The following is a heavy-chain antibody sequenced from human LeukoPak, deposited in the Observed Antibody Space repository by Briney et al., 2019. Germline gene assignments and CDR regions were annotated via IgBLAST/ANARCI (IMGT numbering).Heavy chain of an antibody. CDR2: IYSSGTI. Sequence: PSETLSLTCTVSGGSISSYYWSWIRQPAGKGLEWIGRIYSSGTITYNPSLKSRVTMSVDTSKNQFSLRLSSVTAADTAVYYCTRDSGTTGEVKFDPWGQGSLVTVSS. V-gene: IGHV4-4*07. CDR3: TRDSGTTGEVKFDP. CDR1: GGSISSYY. J-gene: IGHJ5*02. D-gene: IGHD3-10*01.